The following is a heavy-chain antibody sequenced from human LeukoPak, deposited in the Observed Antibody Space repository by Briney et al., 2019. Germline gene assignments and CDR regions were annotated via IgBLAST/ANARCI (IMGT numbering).Heavy chain of an antibody. CDR3: AKWHEQQLASDY. CDR2: IHYSGKN. CDR1: GGSITSYY. V-gene: IGHV4-59*01. Sequence: SETLSLTCTVSGGSITSYYWNWIRQPPGRGLEWIGYIHYSGKNYYNPSLKSRLTMSVDTSKSQFSLKVNSVTAADTAVYYCAKWHEQQLASDYWGQGALVTVSS. J-gene: IGHJ4*02. D-gene: IGHD1/OR15-1a*01.